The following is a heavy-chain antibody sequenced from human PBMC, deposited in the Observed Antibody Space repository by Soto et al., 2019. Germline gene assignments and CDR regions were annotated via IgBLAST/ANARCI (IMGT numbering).Heavy chain of an antibody. CDR3: ARDGAAAGFDP. V-gene: IGHV4-30-2*01. J-gene: IGHJ5*02. CDR1: GGSISSGGYS. CDR2: IYHSGST. D-gene: IGHD6-13*01. Sequence: PSETLSLTCAVSGGSISSGGYSWSWIRQPPGKGLEWIGYIYHSGSTYYNPSLKSRVTISVDRSKNQFSLKLSSVTAADTAVYYCARDGAAAGFDPCGQGTLVTVSS.